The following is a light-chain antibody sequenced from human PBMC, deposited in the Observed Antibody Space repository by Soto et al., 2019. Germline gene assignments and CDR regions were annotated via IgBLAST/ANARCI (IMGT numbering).Light chain of an antibody. CDR3: TSYTTSSTYV. V-gene: IGLV2-14*01. J-gene: IGLJ1*01. CDR2: DVT. CDR1: SSDVGAYNY. Sequence: QSVLTQPASVSGSPGQSIAISCTGTSSDVGAYNYVFWYRQYPGKAPKLIIYDVTNRPSGVSDRFSGSKSGNTASLTISGLQAEDEADYYCTSYTTSSTYVFGTGTKLTVL.